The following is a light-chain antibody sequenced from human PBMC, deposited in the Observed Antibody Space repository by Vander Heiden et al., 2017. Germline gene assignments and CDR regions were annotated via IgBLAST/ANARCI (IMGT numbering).Light chain of an antibody. Sequence: DKRMTQSPSSLSASVGERDTITCQASPDLSNYLNWYQQKPGKAPKLLIYDASNLEAGVPPRFSGSGSGKDVTFIITSRQPEDIATYYCQQYDNRPPLTFGGGTKVEIK. J-gene: IGKJ4*02. CDR1: PDLSNY. CDR3: QQYDNRPPLT. V-gene: IGKV1-33*01. CDR2: DAS.